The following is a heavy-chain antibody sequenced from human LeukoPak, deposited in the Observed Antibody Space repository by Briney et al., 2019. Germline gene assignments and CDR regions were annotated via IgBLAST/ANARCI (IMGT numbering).Heavy chain of an antibody. J-gene: IGHJ4*02. CDR1: GGSISSGGYY. CDR2: IYHSGST. Sequence: SETLSLTCTVSGGSISSGGYYWSWIRQPPGKGLEWIGYIYHSGSTYYNPSLKSRVTISVDTSKNQFSLKLSSVTAADTAVYYCARVPYYYDSSGQNDYWGQGTLVTVSS. V-gene: IGHV4-30-2*01. CDR3: ARVPYYYDSSGQNDY. D-gene: IGHD3-22*01.